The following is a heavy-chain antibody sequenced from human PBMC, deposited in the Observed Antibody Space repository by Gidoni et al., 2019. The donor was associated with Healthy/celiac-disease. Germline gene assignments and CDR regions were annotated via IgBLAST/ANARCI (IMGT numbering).Heavy chain of an antibody. CDR1: GFTFSSYA. CDR2: ISSNGGST. CDR3: ARGRDGYNPNDAFDI. D-gene: IGHD5-12*01. Sequence: EVQLVESGGGLVQPGGSLRLSCAASGFTFSSYAMHWVRQAPGKGLEYVSAISSNGGSTYYANSVKGRFTISRDNSKNTLYLQMGSLRAEDMAVYYCARGRDGYNPNDAFDIWGQGTMVTVSS. J-gene: IGHJ3*02. V-gene: IGHV3-64*01.